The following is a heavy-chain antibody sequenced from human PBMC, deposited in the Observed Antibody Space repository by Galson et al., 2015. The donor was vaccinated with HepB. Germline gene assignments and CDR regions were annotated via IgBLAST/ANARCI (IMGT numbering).Heavy chain of an antibody. J-gene: IGHJ6*02. CDR3: ITAGDYCAGDCYGMAV. V-gene: IGHV3-15*01. CDR1: GFSFSDAW. D-gene: IGHD2-21*01. CDR2: IRSKTNGGTT. Sequence: SLRLSCAASGFSFSDAWMSWVRQAPGKGLEWVGRIRSKTNGGTTDYAAPVKGRFTISRDDSKNTLYLQMNSLKSEDTAVYYCITAGDYCAGDCYGMAVWGQGTTVTVSS.